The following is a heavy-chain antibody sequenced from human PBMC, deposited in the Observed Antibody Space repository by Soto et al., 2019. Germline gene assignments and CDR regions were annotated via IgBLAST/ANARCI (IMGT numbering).Heavy chain of an antibody. CDR2: IIPIFGTA. Sequence: GASVKVSCKASGGTFSSYAISWVRQAPGQGLEWMGGIIPIFGTANYAQKFQGRVTITADESTSTAYMELSSLRSEDTAVYYCARGPQSQLWPQGWFDPWGQGTLVTVS. V-gene: IGHV1-69*13. CDR1: GGTFSSYA. D-gene: IGHD5-18*01. CDR3: ARGPQSQLWPQGWFDP. J-gene: IGHJ5*02.